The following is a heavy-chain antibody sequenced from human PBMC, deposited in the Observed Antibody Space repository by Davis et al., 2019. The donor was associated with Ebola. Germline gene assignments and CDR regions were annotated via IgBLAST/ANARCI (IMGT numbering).Heavy chain of an antibody. Sequence: GESLKISCKGSGYSFTSYWVAWVRQMPGKGLEWMGIIYPGDSDTTYSPSFQGQVTLSADKSISTAYLQWSSLKASDTAMYYCVRLFYSSTWYWFDPWGQGTLVTVSS. CDR3: VRLFYSSTWYWFDP. CDR1: GYSFTSYW. D-gene: IGHD6-13*01. V-gene: IGHV5-51*01. J-gene: IGHJ5*02. CDR2: IYPGDSDT.